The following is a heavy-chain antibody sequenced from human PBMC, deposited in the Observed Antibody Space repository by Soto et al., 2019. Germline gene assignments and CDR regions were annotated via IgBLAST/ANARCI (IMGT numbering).Heavy chain of an antibody. J-gene: IGHJ4*02. CDR3: AREKLDDFDY. D-gene: IGHD3-3*01. CDR2: MNPNSGKT. V-gene: IGHV1-8*01. Sequence: QVQLVQSGAEVKKPGASVKVSCKASGYTFTSYDITWVRQATGQGLEWMGWMNPNSGKTGYAQQFQGRVTMTRNISVSTAYMELSSLRSEDTAVYYCAREKLDDFDYWGQGTLVTVSS. CDR1: GYTFTSYD.